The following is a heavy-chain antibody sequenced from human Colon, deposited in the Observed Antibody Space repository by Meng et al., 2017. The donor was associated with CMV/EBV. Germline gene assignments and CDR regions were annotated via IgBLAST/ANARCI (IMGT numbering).Heavy chain of an antibody. CDR2: INPNSGDT. CDR1: GYTFTAYS. D-gene: IGHD6-19*01. CDR3: AKTYNSAPNWFDP. Sequence: CKSSGYTFTAYSMHWLRQAPGPGLEYMGWINPNSGDTRYAQKFQGRVTMTSDTSISTAYMDLSRLTSDDTAVYYCAKTYNSAPNWFDPWGQGTLVTVSS. J-gene: IGHJ5*02. V-gene: IGHV1-2*02.